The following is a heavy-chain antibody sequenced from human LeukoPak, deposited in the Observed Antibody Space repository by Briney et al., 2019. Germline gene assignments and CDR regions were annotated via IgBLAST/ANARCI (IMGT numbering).Heavy chain of an antibody. CDR3: ARDFDSSGYYAYYYYYYYMDV. CDR2: ISSSSSYI. J-gene: IGHJ6*03. CDR1: GFTFSSYS. V-gene: IGHV3-21*01. D-gene: IGHD3-22*01. Sequence: GGSLRLSCAASGFTFSSYSMNWVRQAPGKGLEWVSSISSSSSYIYYADSVKGRFTISRDNAKNSLYLQMNSLRAEDTAVYYCARDFDSSGYYAYYYYYYYMDVWGKGTTVTVSS.